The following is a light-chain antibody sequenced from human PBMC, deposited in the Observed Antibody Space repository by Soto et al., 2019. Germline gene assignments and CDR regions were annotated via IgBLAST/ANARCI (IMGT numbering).Light chain of an antibody. CDR1: SSDVSGYNY. V-gene: IGLV2-14*03. CDR2: GVS. J-gene: IGLJ2*01. CDR3: SSYTGSSTLL. Sequence: QSALTQPASVSGSPGQSITISCTGTSSDVSGYNYVSWYQHHPGKAPELMIYGVSNRPSGVSNRFSGSKSGNTASLTISGLQAEDEADYYCSSYTGSSTLLFGGGTKLTVL.